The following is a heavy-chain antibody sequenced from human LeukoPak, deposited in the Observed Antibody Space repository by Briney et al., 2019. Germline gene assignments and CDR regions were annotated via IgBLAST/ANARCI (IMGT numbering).Heavy chain of an antibody. V-gene: IGHV1-69*13. J-gene: IGHJ4*02. D-gene: IGHD6-13*01. CDR1: GGTFSSYA. CDR3: ARSRKYSSSWFDY. CDR2: IIPIFGTA. Sequence: SVKVSCKASGGTFSSYAISWVRQAPGQGLEWMGGIIPIFGTANYAQKFQGRVTITADESTSTAYMELSSLRSEDTAVYYCARSRKYSSSWFDYWGQGTLVTVSS.